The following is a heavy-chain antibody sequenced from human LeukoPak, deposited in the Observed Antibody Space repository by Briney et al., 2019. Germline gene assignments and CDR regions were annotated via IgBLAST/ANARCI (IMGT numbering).Heavy chain of an antibody. CDR3: AKDPGHYFDY. Sequence: GGSLRLSCAASGLTFSSYAMSWVRQAPGKGLEWVSAISGSGDSTYYADSVKGRFTISRDNSKNTLYLQMNSLRAEDTAVYYCAKDPGHYFDYWGQGTLVTVSS. J-gene: IGHJ4*02. CDR2: ISGSGDST. CDR1: GLTFSSYA. V-gene: IGHV3-23*01. D-gene: IGHD7-27*01.